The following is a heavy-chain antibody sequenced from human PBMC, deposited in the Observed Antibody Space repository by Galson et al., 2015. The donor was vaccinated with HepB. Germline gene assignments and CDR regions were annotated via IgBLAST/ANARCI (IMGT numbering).Heavy chain of an antibody. CDR1: GFSLSTSGMC. J-gene: IGHJ4*02. V-gene: IGHV2-70*11. CDR3: ARIREEVYYGSGSYDY. CDR2: IDWDDDK. Sequence: PALVKPTQTLTLTCTFSGFSLSTSGMCVSWIRQPPGKALEWLTRIDWDDDKYYSTSLKTRLTISKDTSKNQVVLTMTNMDPVDTATYYCARIREEVYYGSGSYDYWGQGTLVTVSS. D-gene: IGHD3-10*01.